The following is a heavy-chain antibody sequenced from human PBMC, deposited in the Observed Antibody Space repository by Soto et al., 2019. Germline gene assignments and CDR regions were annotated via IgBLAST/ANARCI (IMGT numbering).Heavy chain of an antibody. J-gene: IGHJ4*02. CDR2: INTAGSST. D-gene: IGHD2-15*01. V-gene: IGHV3-74*01. CDR3: ARRGSGVTRGLHY. CDR1: GFTFSSYW. Sequence: EVQLVESGGGLVQPGGSLRLSCAASGFTFSSYWMHWVRQAPGKWLVWISRINTAGSSTSYVDSVQGRFTISRDNGKNTLFLQRNSLRGEDTAVYYCARRGSGVTRGLHYWGQGTLVTVSS.